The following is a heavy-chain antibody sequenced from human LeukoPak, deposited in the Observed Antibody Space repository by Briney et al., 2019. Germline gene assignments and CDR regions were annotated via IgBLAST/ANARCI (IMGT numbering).Heavy chain of an antibody. D-gene: IGHD2-2*01. CDR2: INPNSGGT. J-gene: IGHJ6*03. CDR1: GYTFTGYY. CDR3: ARDPIVVVPAAQPAYYYMDV. Sequence: ASVKVSCKASGYTFTGYYMHWVRQAPGQGLEWMGWINPNSGGTNYAQKFQGRVTMTRDTSISTAYMELSRLRSDDTAVYYCARDPIVVVPAAQPAYYYMDVWGKGTTVTVSS. V-gene: IGHV1-2*02.